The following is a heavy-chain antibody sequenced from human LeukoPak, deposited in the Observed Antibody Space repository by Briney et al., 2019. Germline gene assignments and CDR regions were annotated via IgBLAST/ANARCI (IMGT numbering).Heavy chain of an antibody. CDR3: ARPRGYSFGLDGLYYSDL. V-gene: IGHV4-38-2*01. J-gene: IGHJ4*02. D-gene: IGHD5-18*01. CDR2: IYHSGNT. CDR1: GYSISSGSY. Sequence: PSETLSLTCAVSGYSISSGSYWAWIRQSPGKGLEWIGTIYHSGNTYYNPSLKRRLTLSIDTSKNQFSLKLSSVTAADAAVYHCARPRGYSFGLDGLYYSDLWGQGTPVTVSS.